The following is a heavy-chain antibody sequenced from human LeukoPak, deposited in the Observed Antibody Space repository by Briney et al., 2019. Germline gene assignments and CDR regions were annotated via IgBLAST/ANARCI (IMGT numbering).Heavy chain of an antibody. CDR2: ISWNSGSI. Sequence: PGGSLRLSCAASGFTFDDYAMHWVRQAPGKGLEWVSGISWNSGSIGYADSVKGRFTLSRDNAKNSLYLQMNSLRAEDTALYYCAKDSYYDILTGYYTLWGQGTLVTVSS. CDR1: GFTFDDYA. J-gene: IGHJ4*02. V-gene: IGHV3-9*01. D-gene: IGHD3-9*01. CDR3: AKDSYYDILTGYYTL.